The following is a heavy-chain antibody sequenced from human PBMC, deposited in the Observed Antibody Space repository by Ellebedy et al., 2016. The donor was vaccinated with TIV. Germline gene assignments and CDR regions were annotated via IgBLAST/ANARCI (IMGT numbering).Heavy chain of an antibody. CDR2: IYYSGST. V-gene: IGHV4-59*01. Sequence: MPGGSLRLSCTVSGGSISSYYWSWIRQPPGKGLEWIGYIYYSGSTNYNPSLKSRVTISVDTSKNQFSLKLHSVTAADTAVYYCARAVAGTLLAFDIWGQGTMVTVSS. CDR1: GGSISSYY. D-gene: IGHD6-19*01. J-gene: IGHJ3*02. CDR3: ARAVAGTLLAFDI.